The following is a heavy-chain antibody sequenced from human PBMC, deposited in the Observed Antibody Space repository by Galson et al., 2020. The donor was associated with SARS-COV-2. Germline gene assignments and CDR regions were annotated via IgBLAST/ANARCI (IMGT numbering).Heavy chain of an antibody. CDR3: ARAGYGVNSDPYYYYGMDV. CDR2: IIPIFGTA. CDR1: GGTFSSYA. D-gene: IGHD4-17*01. Sequence: SVKVSCKASGGTFSSYAISWVRQAPGQGLEWMGGIIPIFGTANYAQKFQGRVTITADESTSTAYMELSSLRSEDTAVYYCARAGYGVNSDPYYYYGMDVWGQGTTVTVSS. J-gene: IGHJ6*02. V-gene: IGHV1-69*13.